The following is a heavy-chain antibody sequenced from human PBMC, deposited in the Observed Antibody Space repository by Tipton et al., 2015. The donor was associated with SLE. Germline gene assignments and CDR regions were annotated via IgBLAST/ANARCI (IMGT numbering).Heavy chain of an antibody. CDR3: AGGDCGGDCYTYYYSMDV. J-gene: IGHJ6*03. Sequence: TLSLTCAVYGGSFSGYYWSWIRQPPGKGLEWIGEINDSGSPNYNPSLKSRVTISVDTSKNQFSLKLGSVTAADTAVYYCAGGDCGGDCYTYYYSMDVGVYGTTVTASS. CDR1: GGSFSGYY. CDR2: INDSGSP. V-gene: IGHV4-34*01. D-gene: IGHD2-21*01.